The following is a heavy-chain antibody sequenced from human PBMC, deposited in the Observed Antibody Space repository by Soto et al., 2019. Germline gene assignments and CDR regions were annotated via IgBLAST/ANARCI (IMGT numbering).Heavy chain of an antibody. Sequence: PSETLSLPCTVSGGSVRSVSYYWSWIRQPPGKGLEGIGYIYYSGSTHYNTYLKSRVTISVDTSKNQFSLKLSSVTAADTAVYYCAGGGGEGWPGYPDXWGQGTLVTVSX. CDR3: AGGGGEGWPGYPDX. CDR1: GGSVRSVSYY. J-gene: IGHJ4*02. V-gene: IGHV4-61*01. CDR2: IYYSGST. D-gene: IGHD3-9*01.